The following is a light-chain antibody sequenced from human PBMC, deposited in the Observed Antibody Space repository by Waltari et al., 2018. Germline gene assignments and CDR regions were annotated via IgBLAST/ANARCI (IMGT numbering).Light chain of an antibody. J-gene: IGKJ4*01. CDR3: QQYYRTPLT. Sequence: DIVMTQAPDSLAMSLGERAAIKCKSSQSILYWGNNNHYLACYQQKPGQPPRLLVYWASTREAGVPDRVSGSGSGTDFTLTISSLQAEDVAVCSCQQYYRTPLTFGGGTRVEIK. V-gene: IGKV4-1*01. CDR2: WAS. CDR1: QSILYWGNNNHY.